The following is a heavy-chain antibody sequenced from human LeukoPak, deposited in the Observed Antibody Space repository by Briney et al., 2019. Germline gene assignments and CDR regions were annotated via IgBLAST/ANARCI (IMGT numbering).Heavy chain of an antibody. J-gene: IGHJ4*02. D-gene: IGHD3-9*01. Sequence: GGSLRLSCAASGFTFRSYGMSWVRQAPGKGLEWVSIISAGGDTTYYADSVRGRFTISRDNAKNSLYLQMNSLRAEDTAVYYCVTNFDPDVDWGQGTLVTVSS. V-gene: IGHV3-23*01. CDR3: VTNFDPDVD. CDR1: GFTFRSYG. CDR2: ISAGGDTT.